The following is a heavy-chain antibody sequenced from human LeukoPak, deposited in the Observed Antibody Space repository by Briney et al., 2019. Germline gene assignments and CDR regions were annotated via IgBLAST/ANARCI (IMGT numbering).Heavy chain of an antibody. CDR2: IKSKTDGGTT. CDR3: TTDLELLWFGELYDL. V-gene: IGHV3-15*01. CDR1: GFTFSNAW. D-gene: IGHD3-10*01. Sequence: GGSLRLSCAASGFTFSNAWMSWVRQAPGRGREWVGRIKSKTDGGTTDYAAPVKGRFTIQRDDSKNTLYLQMNSLKTEDTAVYYCTTDLELLWFGELYDLWGRGTLVTVSS. J-gene: IGHJ2*01.